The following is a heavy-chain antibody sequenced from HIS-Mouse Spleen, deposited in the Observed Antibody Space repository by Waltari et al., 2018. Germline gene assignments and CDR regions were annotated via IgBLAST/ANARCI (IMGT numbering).Heavy chain of an antibody. CDR1: GGSISSSSYY. D-gene: IGHD3-22*01. Sequence: QLQLQESGPGLVKPSETLSLTCTVSGGSISSSSYYWGRIRHPPGKGLEWIGSIYYSGSTYYNPSLKSRVTISVDTSKNQFSLKLSSVTAADTAVYYCARVEGVLSYYDSSGYYYFDYWGQGTLVTVSS. J-gene: IGHJ4*02. CDR3: ARVEGVLSYYDSSGYYYFDY. CDR2: IYYSGST. V-gene: IGHV4-39*07.